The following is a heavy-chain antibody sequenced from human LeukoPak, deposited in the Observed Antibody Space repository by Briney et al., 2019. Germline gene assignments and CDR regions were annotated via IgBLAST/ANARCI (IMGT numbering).Heavy chain of an antibody. Sequence: PSETLSLTCTVSGGSISSYYWSWIRQPPGKGLEWIGYIYYSGSTNYSPSFKSRVTISVDTSKNQFSLKLSSVTAADTAVYYCARYDIVVVPAARNAFDIWGQGTMVTVSS. D-gene: IGHD2-2*01. CDR2: IYYSGST. V-gene: IGHV4-59*01. J-gene: IGHJ3*02. CDR1: GGSISSYY. CDR3: ARYDIVVVPAARNAFDI.